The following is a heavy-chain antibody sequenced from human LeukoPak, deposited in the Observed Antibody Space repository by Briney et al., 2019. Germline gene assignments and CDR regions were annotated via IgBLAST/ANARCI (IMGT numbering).Heavy chain of an antibody. D-gene: IGHD6-13*01. CDR2: INHSGST. CDR1: GGSFSGYY. CDR3: ARRTAAAGPTYTGWFDP. Sequence: SETLSLTCAVYGGSFSGYYWSWIRQPPGKGLEWIGEINHSGSTNYNPSLKSRVTISVDTSKNQFSLKLSSVTAADTAVYYCARRTAAAGPTYTGWFDPWGQGTLVTVSS. V-gene: IGHV4-34*01. J-gene: IGHJ5*02.